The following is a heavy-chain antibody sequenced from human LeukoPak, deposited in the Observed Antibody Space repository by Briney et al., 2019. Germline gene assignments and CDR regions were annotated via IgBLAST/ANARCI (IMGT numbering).Heavy chain of an antibody. Sequence: GGSLRLSCAASRFTFSSYSMNWVRQAPGKGLEWVSSISSSSSYIYYADSVKGRFTISRDNAKNSLYLQMNSLRAEDTAVYYCARSIAAAGTVWDFDYWGQGTLVTVSS. J-gene: IGHJ4*02. CDR3: ARSIAAAGTVWDFDY. V-gene: IGHV3-21*01. D-gene: IGHD6-13*01. CDR1: RFTFSSYS. CDR2: ISSSSSYI.